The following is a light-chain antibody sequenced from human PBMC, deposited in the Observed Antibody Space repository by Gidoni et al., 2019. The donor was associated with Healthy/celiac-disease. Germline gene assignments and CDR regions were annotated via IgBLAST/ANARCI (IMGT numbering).Light chain of an antibody. CDR3: QQSYSTPYT. CDR1: QSISSS. CDR2: AAS. V-gene: IGKV1-39*01. Sequence: DTQTTQSPSSRSASVGDRVTITCRASQSISSSLNWYQQKPGKAPKLLIYAASSLQSGVPSRFSGSGSGTDFTLAISSLQPEDFATYYCQQSYSTPYTFGQGTKLEIK. J-gene: IGKJ2*01.